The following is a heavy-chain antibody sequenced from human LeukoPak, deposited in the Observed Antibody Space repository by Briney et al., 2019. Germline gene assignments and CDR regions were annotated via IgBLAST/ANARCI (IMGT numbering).Heavy chain of an antibody. V-gene: IGHV1-69*04. J-gene: IGHJ4*02. CDR3: AKDIGRRYYDILTGYYDY. D-gene: IGHD3-9*01. Sequence: SVKVSCKASGGTFSSYTISWVRQAPGQGLEWMGRIIPILGIANYAQKFQGRVTITADKSTSTAYMELSSLRSEDTAVYYCAKDIGRRYYDILTGYYDYWGQGTLVTVSS. CDR2: IIPILGIA. CDR1: GGTFSSYT.